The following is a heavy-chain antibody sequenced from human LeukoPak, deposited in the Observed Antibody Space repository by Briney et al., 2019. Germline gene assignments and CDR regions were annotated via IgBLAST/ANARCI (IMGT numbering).Heavy chain of an antibody. V-gene: IGHV3-15*01. CDR1: GFTFTDTW. D-gene: IGHD3-10*01. Sequence: PGGSLRLSCTASGFTFTDTWMTWVRQAPGKGLEWVGRIKSNSDGGTTDCAVPVKGRFSISRDGSKRTLYLQIYSLKTEDTAVYYCTTVHGAGPVNFDHWGQGSLVTVSS. J-gene: IGHJ4*02. CDR2: IKSNSDGGTT. CDR3: TTVHGAGPVNFDH.